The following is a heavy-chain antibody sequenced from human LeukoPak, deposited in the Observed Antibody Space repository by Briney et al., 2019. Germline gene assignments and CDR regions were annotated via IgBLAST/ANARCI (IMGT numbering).Heavy chain of an antibody. J-gene: IGHJ4*02. CDR3: ARGGPNRSGWTLDY. D-gene: IGHD6-19*01. Sequence: ASVKVSCKASGYTFTEYAMHWVRLAPGHGLEWMRWINADSGNTESSQRFQGRLSITWDTSATTAYMELSSLTSEDTAVYYCARGGPNRSGWTLDYWGPGTLVTVSS. V-gene: IGHV1-3*01. CDR1: GYTFTEYA. CDR2: INADSGNT.